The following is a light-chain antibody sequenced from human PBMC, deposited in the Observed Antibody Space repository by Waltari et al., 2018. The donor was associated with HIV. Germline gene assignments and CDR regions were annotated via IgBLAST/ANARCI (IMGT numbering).Light chain of an antibody. CDR2: EVS. CDR1: SSDVAGYNY. Sequence: QSDLTQPASVSGSPGQSITISCPGTSSDVAGYNYVSSYQQHSGKAPKLMIYEVSNRPSGVSNRFSGSKSGNTAFLTISGLQAEDEAYYYCSSYTGTSTHVVFGGGTKLTVL. CDR3: SSYTGTSTHVV. V-gene: IGLV2-14*01. J-gene: IGLJ2*01.